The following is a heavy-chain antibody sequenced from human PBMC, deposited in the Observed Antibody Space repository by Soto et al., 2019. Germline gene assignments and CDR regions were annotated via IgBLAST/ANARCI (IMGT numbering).Heavy chain of an antibody. J-gene: IGHJ6*02. Sequence: PSETLSLTCTDSGGSISSHYWSWIRQPPGKGLEWIGYIYYSGSTNYNPSLKSRVTISVDTSKIQFSLKLSSVTAADTAVYYCARIPGAVAKKRWCGMDVWDQGTTVTVSS. CDR1: GGSISSHY. V-gene: IGHV4-59*11. CDR3: ARIPGAVAKKRWCGMDV. D-gene: IGHD6-19*01. CDR2: IYYSGST.